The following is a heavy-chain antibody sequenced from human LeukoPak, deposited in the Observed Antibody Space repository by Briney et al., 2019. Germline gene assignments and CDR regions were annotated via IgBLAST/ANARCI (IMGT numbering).Heavy chain of an antibody. CDR1: GYRFTSYW. CDR2: IFPADSDT. CDR3: ARHEYTFGMHYFDY. V-gene: IGHV5-51*01. J-gene: IGHJ4*02. D-gene: IGHD3-16*01. Sequence: GESLKISCKASGYRFTSYWIGWVRQLPGKGLEWMGIIFPADSDTTYSPSFEGQVTISVDKSNNTAYLQWTSLKASDSAVYYCARHEYTFGMHYFDYWAQGTLVTVSS.